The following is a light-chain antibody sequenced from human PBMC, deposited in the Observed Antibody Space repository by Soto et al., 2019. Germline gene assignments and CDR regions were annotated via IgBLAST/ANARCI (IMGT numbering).Light chain of an antibody. CDR3: QHYDIWPLT. V-gene: IGKV3-15*01. J-gene: IGKJ4*01. Sequence: EIVMTQSPGTLSLSPGERAPLSCRASQSVRSNLAWHRQKPGQAPRLLIYAASTRATGVPARFSGSGSGTEFTLTISDLQSEDFAVYFCQHYDIWPLTFGGGTKVDIK. CDR2: AAS. CDR1: QSVRSN.